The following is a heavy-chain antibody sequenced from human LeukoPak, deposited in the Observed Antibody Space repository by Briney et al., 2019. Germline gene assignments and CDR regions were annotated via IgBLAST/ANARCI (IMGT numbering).Heavy chain of an antibody. J-gene: IGHJ3*02. Sequence: SETLSLTCIVSGGSISSYYWSWIRQPPGKGLEWIGYIYYSGSTNYNPSLESRVTISVDTSKNQFSLNLSSVTAADTAVYYCARQKCTSTSCLTKNAFDIWGQGTMVTVSS. CDR3: ARQKCTSTSCLTKNAFDI. D-gene: IGHD2-2*01. V-gene: IGHV4-59*08. CDR1: GGSISSYY. CDR2: IYYSGST.